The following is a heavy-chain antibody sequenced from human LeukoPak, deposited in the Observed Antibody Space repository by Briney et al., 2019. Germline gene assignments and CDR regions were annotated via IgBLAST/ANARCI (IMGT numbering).Heavy chain of an antibody. CDR1: GYTFTGYY. CDR3: ASGPFGVAVAARPPNHY. CDR2: INPNSGGT. Sequence: ASAKVSCKASGYTFTGYYMHWVRQAPGQGLEWMGRINPNSGGTNYAQKFQGRVTMTRDTSISTAYMELSRLRSDDTAVYYCASGPFGVAVAARPPNHYWAQGTPVTVSS. V-gene: IGHV1-2*06. J-gene: IGHJ4*02. D-gene: IGHD2-15*01.